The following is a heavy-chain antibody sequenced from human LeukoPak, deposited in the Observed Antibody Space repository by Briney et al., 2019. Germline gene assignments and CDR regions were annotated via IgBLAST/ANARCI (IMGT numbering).Heavy chain of an antibody. CDR1: GFTFSSYA. Sequence: GGSLRLPCAASGFTFSSYAMSWVRQAPGKGLEYVSSISTNGGSTYYADSVKGRFTISRDNSKNTLYLQMSSLRTEDTAVYYCVQDLSAYYSFDYWGQGTLVTVSS. J-gene: IGHJ4*02. V-gene: IGHV3-64D*06. CDR2: ISTNGGST. CDR3: VQDLSAYYSFDY. D-gene: IGHD3-22*01.